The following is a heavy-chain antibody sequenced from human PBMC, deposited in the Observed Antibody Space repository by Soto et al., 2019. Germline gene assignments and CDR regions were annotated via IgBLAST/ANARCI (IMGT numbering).Heavy chain of an antibody. Sequence: EVQLVESGGGLVQPGGSLRLSCEVSGFTFSIHAMNWVRQAPGKGMEWVAYIHGTRSIIYYADSVKGRFTISRDNAKNSLFLKMDSLRDEDTEVYYCARDARNADYDYWGQGTLVTVSS. CDR1: GFTFSIHA. CDR3: ARDARNADYDY. CDR2: IHGTRSII. J-gene: IGHJ4*02. V-gene: IGHV3-48*02. D-gene: IGHD3-16*01.